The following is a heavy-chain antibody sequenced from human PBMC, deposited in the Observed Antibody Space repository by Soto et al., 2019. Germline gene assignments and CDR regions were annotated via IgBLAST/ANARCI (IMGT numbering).Heavy chain of an antibody. CDR1: GGSISSYY. V-gene: IGHV4-59*01. CDR3: AREGITMMVAGSFDI. CDR2: IYYSGST. J-gene: IGHJ3*02. Sequence: SETLSLSCTVSGGSISSYYWSWIRQPPGKGLGWIGYIYYSGSTNYNPSLKSRVTISVXXXXXXFXLXLXXXTAAXTAVYDCAREGITMMVAGSFDIWGQGTLVTVSS. D-gene: IGHD3-22*01.